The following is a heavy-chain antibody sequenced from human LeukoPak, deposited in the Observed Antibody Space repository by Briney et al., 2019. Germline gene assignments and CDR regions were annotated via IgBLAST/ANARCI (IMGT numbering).Heavy chain of an antibody. J-gene: IGHJ4*02. V-gene: IGHV3-30*18. D-gene: IGHD1-1*01. CDR3: AKAAVYSVNWTPFDD. Sequence: GGSLRLSCAASGFPFSIYGMHWVRQAPGKGLEWVALFSADGINIYYADSVKGRFTISRDNSKNMLYLQMNSLRAEDTAVYYCAKAAVYSVNWTPFDDWGLGTFVTVSS. CDR2: FSADGINI. CDR1: GFPFSIYG.